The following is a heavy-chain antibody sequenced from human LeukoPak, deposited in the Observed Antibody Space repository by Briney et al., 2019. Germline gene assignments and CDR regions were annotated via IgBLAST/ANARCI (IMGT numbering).Heavy chain of an antibody. CDR3: ARASSSSSYYFDY. Sequence: VASVKVSCKASGYTFTSYDINWVRQATGQGLERMGWMNPNSGNTGYAQKFQGRVTMTRNTSISTAYMELSSLRSEDTAVYYCARASSSSSYYFDYWGQGTLVTASS. V-gene: IGHV1-8*01. D-gene: IGHD6-6*01. CDR2: MNPNSGNT. CDR1: GYTFTSYD. J-gene: IGHJ4*02.